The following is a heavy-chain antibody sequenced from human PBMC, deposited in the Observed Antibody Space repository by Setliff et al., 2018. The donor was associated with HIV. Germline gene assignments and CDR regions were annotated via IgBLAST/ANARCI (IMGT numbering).Heavy chain of an antibody. V-gene: IGHV4-39*01. J-gene: IGHJ4*02. CDR3: ARVSTDYVWGSFLSSGPYYFDF. Sequence: NPSETLSLTCTVSGGSISSNNYYWGWIRQPPGKWLEWIGEINHSGSTYYNPSLKSRVTISVDTSKNQFSLKLSSVTAADTAAYFCARVSTDYVWGSFLSSGPYYFDFWGQGALVTVSS. CDR2: INHSGST. CDR1: GGSISSNNYY. D-gene: IGHD3-16*01.